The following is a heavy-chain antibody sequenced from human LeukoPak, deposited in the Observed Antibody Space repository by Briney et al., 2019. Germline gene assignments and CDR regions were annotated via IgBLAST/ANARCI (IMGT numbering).Heavy chain of an antibody. J-gene: IGHJ4*02. D-gene: IGHD3-22*01. CDR2: ISYDGSNK. CDR1: GFTFSSYA. Sequence: PGGSLRLSCAASGFTFSSYAMHWVRQAPGKGLEWVAVISYDGSNKYYADSVKGRFTISRDNSKNTLYLQMNSLRAEDTAVYYCARNYYYDSSGYYLGYWGQGTLVTVSS. CDR3: ARNYYYDSSGYYLGY. V-gene: IGHV3-30-3*01.